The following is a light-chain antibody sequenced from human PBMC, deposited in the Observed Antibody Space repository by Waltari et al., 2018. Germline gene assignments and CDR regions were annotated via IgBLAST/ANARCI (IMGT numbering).Light chain of an antibody. Sequence: QSALTQAAYVSGSPGQSITISCTGTRSAVGGYTYVSWYQQHPDKAPKLMIYDVINRPSGVSNRFSGSKSGNTASLTISGLQAEDEADYYCSSYTSSSTWVFGGGTKLTVL. V-gene: IGLV2-14*03. CDR1: RSAVGGYTY. CDR3: SSYTSSSTWV. J-gene: IGLJ3*02. CDR2: DVI.